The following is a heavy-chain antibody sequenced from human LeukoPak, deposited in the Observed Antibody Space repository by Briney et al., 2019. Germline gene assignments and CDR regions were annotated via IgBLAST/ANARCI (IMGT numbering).Heavy chain of an antibody. V-gene: IGHV1-8*03. Sequence: ASVKVSCKSSGYTFTSYDINWVRQATAQGLEWMGWMNPNSGNTGYAQKFQGRVTITRSTSISTAYMELSSLRSEDTAVYYCAVSLKLERPYYWGRGTVVSVSS. J-gene: IGHJ4*02. CDR3: AVSLKLERPYY. D-gene: IGHD1-1*01. CDR1: GYTFTSYD. CDR2: MNPNSGNT.